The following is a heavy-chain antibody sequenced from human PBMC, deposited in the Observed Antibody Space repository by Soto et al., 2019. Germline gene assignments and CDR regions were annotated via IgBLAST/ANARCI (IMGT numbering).Heavy chain of an antibody. CDR2: IIPIFGTA. J-gene: IGHJ6*03. CDR1: GGTFSSYA. Sequence: ASVKVSCKASGGTFSSYAISWVRQAPGQGLEWMGGIIPIFGTANYAQKFQGWVTMTRDTSISTAYMELSRLRSDDTAVYYCARDKNDILTGYPYYYMDVWGKGTTVTVSS. D-gene: IGHD3-9*01. CDR3: ARDKNDILTGYPYYYMDV. V-gene: IGHV1-69*05.